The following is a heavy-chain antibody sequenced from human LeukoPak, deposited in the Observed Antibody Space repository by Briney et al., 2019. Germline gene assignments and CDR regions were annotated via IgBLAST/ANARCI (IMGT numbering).Heavy chain of an antibody. J-gene: IGHJ4*02. CDR1: GGSISSSNW. CDR3: AREPMVRGVNAPGYYFDY. D-gene: IGHD3-10*01. V-gene: IGHV4-4*02. Sequence: PSETLSLTWAVSGGSISSSNWWSWVRQPPGQGLEWIGEIYHSGSTNYNPSLKSRVTISVDKSKNQFSLKLSSVTAADTAVYYCAREPMVRGVNAPGYYFDYWGQGTLVTVSS. CDR2: IYHSGST.